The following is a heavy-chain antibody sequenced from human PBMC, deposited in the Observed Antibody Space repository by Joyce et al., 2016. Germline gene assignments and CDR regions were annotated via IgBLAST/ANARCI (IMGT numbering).Heavy chain of an antibody. J-gene: IGHJ4*02. Sequence: EVQLVQSGVEVKKPGESLKISCKGSGYSFTNYYIGWGRQRPGKGLEWMGLIFPGDSDTRYSPSFQGQVTISADKSISTAYLQWSSLKASDTAVYYCARHGPVGSPYYFDYWGQGTLVTVSS. V-gene: IGHV5-51*01. CDR3: ARHGPVGSPYYFDY. D-gene: IGHD1-26*01. CDR1: GYSFTNYY. CDR2: IFPGDSDT.